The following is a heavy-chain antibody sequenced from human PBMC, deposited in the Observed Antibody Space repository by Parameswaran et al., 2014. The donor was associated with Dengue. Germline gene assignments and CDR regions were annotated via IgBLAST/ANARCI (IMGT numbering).Heavy chain of an antibody. CDR2: IYPGDSDT. Sequence: VRQMPGKGLEWMGIIYPGDSDTRYSPSFQGQVTISADKSISTAYLQWSSLKASDTAMYYCARLPGIAGRGWFDPWGQGTLVTVSS. J-gene: IGHJ5*02. V-gene: IGHV5-51*01. D-gene: IGHD6-13*01. CDR3: ARLPGIAGRGWFDP.